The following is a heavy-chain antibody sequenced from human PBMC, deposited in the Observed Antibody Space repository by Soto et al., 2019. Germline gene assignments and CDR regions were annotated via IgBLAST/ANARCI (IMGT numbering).Heavy chain of an antibody. Sequence: PGGSLRLCCAASGFTFSSYGMHWVRQAPGKGLEWVAVIWYDGSNKYYADSVKGRFTISRDSSKNTLYLQMNSLRAEDTAVYYCARDLRQWLTPPAFDYWGQGTLVTVSS. D-gene: IGHD6-19*01. V-gene: IGHV3-33*01. CDR2: IWYDGSNK. J-gene: IGHJ4*02. CDR3: ARDLRQWLTPPAFDY. CDR1: GFTFSSYG.